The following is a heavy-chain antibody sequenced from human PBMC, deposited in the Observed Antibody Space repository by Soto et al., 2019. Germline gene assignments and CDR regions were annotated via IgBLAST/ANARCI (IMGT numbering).Heavy chain of an antibody. D-gene: IGHD6-19*01. CDR1: GFSFSGYD. V-gene: IGHV3-23*01. Sequence: EVQLLESGGGLVQPGGSLRLSCAASGFSFSGYDMLWVRQAPGKGLEWVSFVSGSGSTTYYQDSVKGRFTISRDNSGNTLFLQMSSLAVEDTAVYHCVRKGYGSGWYYDLWGQGTLVTVSS. CDR3: VRKGYGSGWYYDL. J-gene: IGHJ4*02. CDR2: VSGSGSTT.